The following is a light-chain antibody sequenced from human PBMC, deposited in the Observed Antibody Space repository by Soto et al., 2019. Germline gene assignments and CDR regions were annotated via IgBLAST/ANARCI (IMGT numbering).Light chain of an antibody. J-gene: IGKJ5*01. Sequence: EIVLTQSASTLSLSPGERATLSCRASQSVSSYLAWYQQKPGQAPRLLIYDASNRAAGIPARFSGSGSGKDFTLTINSLEPEDFAVYYCQQRSTTFGQGTRLEIK. CDR1: QSVSSY. V-gene: IGKV3-11*01. CDR2: DAS. CDR3: QQRSTT.